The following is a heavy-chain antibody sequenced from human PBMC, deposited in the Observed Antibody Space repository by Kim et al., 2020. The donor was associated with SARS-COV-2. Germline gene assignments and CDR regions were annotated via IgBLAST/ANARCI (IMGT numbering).Heavy chain of an antibody. D-gene: IGHD2-21*02. CDR1: GFTFSSYS. V-gene: IGHV3-30*04. CDR3: VRDGPTAPNDLEF. Sequence: GGSLRLSCAASGFTFSSYSMHWVRQAPGKALESVGVISSDVSTTFYADSVRGRFTISRDNSKNTLFLQMNSLRLDDTAMYYCVRDGPTAPNDLEFWGQGTLVTVSA. J-gene: IGHJ4*02. CDR2: ISSDVSTT.